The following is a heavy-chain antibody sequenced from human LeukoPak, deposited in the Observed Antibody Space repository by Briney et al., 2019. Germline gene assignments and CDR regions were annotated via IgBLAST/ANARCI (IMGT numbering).Heavy chain of an antibody. CDR1: GFTFSSYE. CDR2: ISSSGSTK. Sequence: GGSLRLCCAGSGFTFSSYEMNWVRQAPGKGLEWVSYISSSGSTKYYADSVKGRITISRDNAKKSMYLQMNSLRAEDTAVYYCARAFGSGSYSFWGQGTLVSVSS. J-gene: IGHJ4*02. CDR3: ARAFGSGSYSF. V-gene: IGHV3-48*03. D-gene: IGHD3-10*01.